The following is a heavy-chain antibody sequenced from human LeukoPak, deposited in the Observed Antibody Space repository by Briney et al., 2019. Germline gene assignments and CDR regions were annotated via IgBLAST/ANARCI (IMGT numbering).Heavy chain of an antibody. CDR3: ARDDPNYYGSGSYGY. J-gene: IGHJ4*02. CDR2: IYSGGST. V-gene: IGHV3-53*01. Sequence: GGSLRLSCAASGFTVSSNYMSWVRQAPGKGLEWVSVIYSGGSTYYADSVKGRFTISRDNSKNTLYLQMNSLRAEDTAVYYCARDDPNYYGSGSYGYWGQGTLVTVSS. CDR1: GFTVSSNY. D-gene: IGHD3-10*01.